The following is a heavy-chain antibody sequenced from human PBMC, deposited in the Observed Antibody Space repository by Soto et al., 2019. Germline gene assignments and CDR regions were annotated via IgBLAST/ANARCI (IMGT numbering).Heavy chain of an antibody. CDR1: GYSFTSYW. V-gene: IGHV5-10-1*01. D-gene: IGHD3-9*01. CDR3: ARSDYDILTGSRSDAFDV. CDR2: IDPSDSYT. Sequence: GESLKISCKGSGYSFTSYWISWVRQMPGKGLEWMGRIDPSDSYTNYSPSFQGHVTISADKSISTAYLQWSSLKASDAAMYYCARSDYDILTGSRSDAFDVWGQGTMVTVSS. J-gene: IGHJ3*01.